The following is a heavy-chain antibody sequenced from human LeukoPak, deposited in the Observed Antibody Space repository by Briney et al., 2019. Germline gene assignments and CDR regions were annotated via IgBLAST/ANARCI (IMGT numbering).Heavy chain of an antibody. CDR1: GFTVSSNY. D-gene: IGHD2-21*01. Sequence: AGGSLRLSCAASGFTVSSNYMSWVRQAPGKGLEWVSVIYSGGSTYYADSVKGRFTISRDNSKNTLYLQMNSLRAEDTAEYYRAREVCGGDCPNWFDPWGQGTLVTVSS. V-gene: IGHV3-53*01. CDR2: IYSGGST. CDR3: AREVCGGDCPNWFDP. J-gene: IGHJ5*02.